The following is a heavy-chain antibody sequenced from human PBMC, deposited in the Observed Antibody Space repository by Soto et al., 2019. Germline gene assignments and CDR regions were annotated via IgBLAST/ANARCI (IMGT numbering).Heavy chain of an antibody. Sequence: WASVKVSCKASGGTFSNHAISWVRQAPGQGLGWVGGIIPMFPTADYAQRFQGRVTITADDSTTTVYMELSGLRSEDTAMYYCARDDATYCGGDCYRYFYYGMDVWGQGTTVTVSS. CDR3: ARDDATYCGGDCYRYFYYGMDV. CDR1: GGTFSNHA. J-gene: IGHJ6*02. V-gene: IGHV1-69*13. CDR2: IIPMFPTA. D-gene: IGHD2-21*02.